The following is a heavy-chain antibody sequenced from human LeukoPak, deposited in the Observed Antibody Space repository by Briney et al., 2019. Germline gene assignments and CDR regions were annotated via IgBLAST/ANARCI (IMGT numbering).Heavy chain of an antibody. V-gene: IGHV4-61*10. J-gene: IGHJ4*02. CDR3: ARTLRKSPARWLYFDY. CDR1: GGSISSGSYY. Sequence: SQTLSLTCTVSGGSISSGSYYWSWIRQPAGKGLEWIGYIYYSGSTNYNPSLKSRVTISVDTSKNQFSLKLSSVTAADTAVYYCARTLRKSPARWLYFDYWGQGTLVTVSS. CDR2: IYYSGST. D-gene: IGHD3-9*01.